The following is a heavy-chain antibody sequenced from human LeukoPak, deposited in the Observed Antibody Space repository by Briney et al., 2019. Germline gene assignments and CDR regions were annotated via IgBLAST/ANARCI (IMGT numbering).Heavy chain of an antibody. CDR2: ISGSGGST. CDR1: GFTFSGYA. V-gene: IGHV3-23*01. CDR3: AKAYDSSGYYRRGAFDI. J-gene: IGHJ3*02. D-gene: IGHD3-22*01. Sequence: GGSLRLSCAASGFTFSGYAMSWVRQAPGKGLEWVSAISGSGGSTYYADSVKGRFTISRDNSKNTLYLQMNSLRAEDTAVYYCAKAYDSSGYYRRGAFDIWGQGTMVTVSS.